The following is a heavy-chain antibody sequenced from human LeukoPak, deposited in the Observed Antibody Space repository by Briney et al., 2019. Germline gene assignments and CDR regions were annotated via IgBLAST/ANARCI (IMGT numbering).Heavy chain of an antibody. D-gene: IGHD3-10*01. CDR1: GGSISSRSYY. Sequence: SETLSLTCTVSGGSISSRSYYWGWIRQPPGKVLEWIGSNCYSGSTYYNPSLKSRVTISVDTSKNQFSLKLSSVTAADTAVYYCARDDEPARAHDYWGQGTLVTVSS. J-gene: IGHJ4*02. V-gene: IGHV4-39*07. CDR3: ARDDEPARAHDY. CDR2: NCYSGST.